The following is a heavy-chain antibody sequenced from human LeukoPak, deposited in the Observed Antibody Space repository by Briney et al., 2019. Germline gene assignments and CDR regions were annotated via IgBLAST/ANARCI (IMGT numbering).Heavy chain of an antibody. V-gene: IGHV1-69*04. CDR3: AREKRTGTTLDNWFDP. J-gene: IGHJ5*02. D-gene: IGHD1-7*01. CDR2: IIPILGIA. CDR1: GGTFSSYT. Sequence: SVKVSCKASGGTFSSYTISWVRQAPGQGLEWMGRIIPILGIANYAQKFQGGVTITADKSTSTAYMELSSLRSEDTAVYYCAREKRTGTTLDNWFDPWGQGTLVTVSS.